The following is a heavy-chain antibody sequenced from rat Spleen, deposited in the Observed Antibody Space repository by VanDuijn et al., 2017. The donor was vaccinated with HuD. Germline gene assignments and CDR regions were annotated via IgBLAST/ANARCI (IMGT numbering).Heavy chain of an antibody. D-gene: IGHD1-4*01. Sequence: EVQLVESGGGLVQPGRSLKLSCVASGFTFNNFWMSWIRQAPGKGLEWVASISNTGGTIYYLDSVKGRFTISRDNAKSTLYLQMNSLRSEDTATYYCTRDPGSPFDYWGQGVMVTVSS. CDR2: ISNTGGTI. CDR3: TRDPGSPFDY. J-gene: IGHJ2*01. CDR1: GFTFNNFW. V-gene: IGHV5-31*01.